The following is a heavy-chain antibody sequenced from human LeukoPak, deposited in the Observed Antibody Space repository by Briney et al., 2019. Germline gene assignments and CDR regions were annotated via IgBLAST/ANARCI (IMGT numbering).Heavy chain of an antibody. CDR1: GFTFSDYY. J-gene: IGHJ4*02. CDR3: ARDFTPEWFDIH. CDR2: ISSSSSYT. V-gene: IGHV3-11*06. D-gene: IGHD3-3*01. Sequence: GGSLRLSCAASGFTFSDYYMSWIRQAPGEGLEWISYISSSSSYTNYADSVKGRFTISRDNSKNTVYLQMNSLRADDTAVYYCARDFTPEWFDIHWGQGTLVTVS.